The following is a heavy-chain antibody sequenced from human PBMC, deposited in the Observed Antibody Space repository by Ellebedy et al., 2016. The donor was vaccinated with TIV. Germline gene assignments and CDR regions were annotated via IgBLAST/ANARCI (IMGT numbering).Heavy chain of an antibody. CDR1: GGSISSPSYY. CDR2: IYYSGST. V-gene: IGHV4-39*01. CDR3: ARHHTVERGAIDY. D-gene: IGHD1-1*01. J-gene: IGHJ4*02. Sequence: MPSETLSLTCTVSGGSISSPSYYWGWIHQPPGKGLEWIGSIYYSGSTYYYPSLKSRVTMPIDTSKNQFSLKLSSVTAADTAVYYCARHHTVERGAIDYWGQGTLVTVSS.